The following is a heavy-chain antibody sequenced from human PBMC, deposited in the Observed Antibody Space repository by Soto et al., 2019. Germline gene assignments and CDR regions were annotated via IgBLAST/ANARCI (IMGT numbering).Heavy chain of an antibody. CDR1: GDSVSSNSAA. Sequence: SQTLSLTCAISGDSVSSNSAAWNWIRQSPSRGLEWLGRTYYRSKWYNDYAVSVKSRITINPDTSKNQFSLQLNSVTPEDTAVYYCARVEDRLSIAAQDGMDVSGQGTTVTVSS. J-gene: IGHJ6*02. CDR2: TYYRSKWYN. D-gene: IGHD6-6*01. V-gene: IGHV6-1*01. CDR3: ARVEDRLSIAAQDGMDV.